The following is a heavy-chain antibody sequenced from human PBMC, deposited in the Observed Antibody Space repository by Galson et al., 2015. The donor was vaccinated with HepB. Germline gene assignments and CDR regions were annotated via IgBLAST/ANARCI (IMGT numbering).Heavy chain of an antibody. J-gene: IGHJ4*02. V-gene: IGHV3-23*01. CDR3: AKVPGIATRPNYFED. CDR1: GFTFSSYA. CDR2: ISGSGVST. D-gene: IGHD6-6*01. Sequence: SLRLSCAASGFTFSSYAMSWLRQAPGKGLEWVAGISGSGVSTYYADSVKGRFTISRDNSKNTLYLQMNSLRAEDTAVYYCAKVPGIATRPNYFEDWGQGTLVTVSS.